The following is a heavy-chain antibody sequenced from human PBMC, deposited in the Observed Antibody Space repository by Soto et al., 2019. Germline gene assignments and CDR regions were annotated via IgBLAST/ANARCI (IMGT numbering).Heavy chain of an antibody. CDR3: ANPSHYYDSSAYSVG. Sequence: EVQLLESGGGLVQPGGSLRLSCVASGFTFSSYAMSWVRQAPGKGLEWVSAISGSGGNTYYADSVKGRFTISRDNSKNTLYLQMNSLRAEDTAVYYCANPSHYYDSSAYSVGWGQGTLFTVSS. CDR2: ISGSGGNT. J-gene: IGHJ4*02. D-gene: IGHD3-22*01. CDR1: GFTFSSYA. V-gene: IGHV3-23*01.